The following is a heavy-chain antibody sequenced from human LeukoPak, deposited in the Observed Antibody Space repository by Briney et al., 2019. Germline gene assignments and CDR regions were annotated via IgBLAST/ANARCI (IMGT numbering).Heavy chain of an antibody. CDR2: ISWHSGSI. Sequence: GGSLRLSCAASGFTFDDYAMHWVRQVPGKGLEWVSGISWHSGSIDYADSVKGRFTISRDNAKNSLYLQMNSLRTEDTALYYCAKDVSGFSSSFDYWGRGTLVTVSS. V-gene: IGHV3-9*01. CDR3: AKDVSGFSSSFDY. CDR1: GFTFDDYA. J-gene: IGHJ4*02. D-gene: IGHD6-13*01.